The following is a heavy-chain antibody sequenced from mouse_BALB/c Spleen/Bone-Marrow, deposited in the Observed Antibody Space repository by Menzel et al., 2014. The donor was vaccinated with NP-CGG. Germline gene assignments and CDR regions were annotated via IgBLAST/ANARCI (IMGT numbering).Heavy chain of an antibody. CDR3: ARDHFYSGNYGFVY. CDR1: GHTFTSYW. CDR2: INASGSVT. Sequence: VQGEESGAELATPGAPVQLSCKASGHTFTSYWMYLIKQRPGRGFQWIGRINASGSVTTYNQKFKDKATLTVDESSSTAYIQLSSLTSEDSAVYYWARDHFYSGNYGFVYWGQGTLVTVSA. J-gene: IGHJ3*01. V-gene: IGHV1-74*01. D-gene: IGHD2-1*01.